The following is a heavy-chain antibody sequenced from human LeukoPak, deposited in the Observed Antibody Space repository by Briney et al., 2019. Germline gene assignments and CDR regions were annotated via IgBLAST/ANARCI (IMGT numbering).Heavy chain of an antibody. CDR3: ARDPGNDYVWGSYRYTPWYFDL. J-gene: IGHJ2*01. CDR2: IYTSGST. V-gene: IGHV4-4*07. Sequence: PSETLSLTCTVSGGSISSYYWSWIRQPAGKGLEWIGRIYTSGSTNYNPSLKSRVTMSVDTSKNQFSLKLSSVTAAHTAVYYCARDPGNDYVWGSYRYTPWYFDLWGRGTLVTVSS. D-gene: IGHD3-16*02. CDR1: GGSISSYY.